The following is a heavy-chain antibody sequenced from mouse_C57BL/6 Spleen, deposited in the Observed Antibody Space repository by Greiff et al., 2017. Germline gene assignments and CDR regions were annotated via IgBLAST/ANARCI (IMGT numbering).Heavy chain of an antibody. CDR1: GYSFTDYN. CDR3: ARWVGGEYAMDY. CDR2: INPNYGTT. Sequence: EVKLMESGPELVKPGASVKISCKASGYSFTDYNMNWVKQSNGKSLEWIGVINPNYGTTSYNQKFKGKATLTVDQSSSTAYMQLNSLTSEDSAVYYCARWVGGEYAMDYWGQGTSVTVSS. J-gene: IGHJ4*01. D-gene: IGHD1-1*01. V-gene: IGHV1-39*01.